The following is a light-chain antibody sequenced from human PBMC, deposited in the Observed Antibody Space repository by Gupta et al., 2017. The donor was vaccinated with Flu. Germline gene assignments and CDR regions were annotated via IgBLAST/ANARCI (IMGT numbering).Light chain of an antibody. CDR1: QGISAW. CDR2: AAS. J-gene: IGKJ1*01. V-gene: IGKV1-12*01. CDR3: QRTNNFPWT. Sequence: PSSVSASVGDTVTITCRASQGISAWLAWYQQKPGKAPKLLMSAASSLESGVPTRFSGSGSGTDFTLTISRLQPEDFATYYCQRTNNFPWTFGQGTKVEIK.